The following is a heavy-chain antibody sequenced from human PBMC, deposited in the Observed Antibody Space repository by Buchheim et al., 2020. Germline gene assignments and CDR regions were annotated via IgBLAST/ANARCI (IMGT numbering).Heavy chain of an antibody. CDR1: GFTFSGYY. V-gene: IGHV3-7*01. CDR2: INQDGSET. CDR3: ARAQAELLWFGELVFYYYYMDV. J-gene: IGHJ6*03. D-gene: IGHD3-10*01. Sequence: EVQLVESGGGLVQPGGSLRLSCAASGFTFSGYYMSWVRQAPGKGLEWVANINQDGSETYYVDSVKGRFTISRDNAKNSLYLQMNSLRAEDTAVYYCARAQAELLWFGELVFYYYYMDVWGKGTT.